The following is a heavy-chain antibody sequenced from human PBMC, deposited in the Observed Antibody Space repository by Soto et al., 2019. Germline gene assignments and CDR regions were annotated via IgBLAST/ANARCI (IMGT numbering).Heavy chain of an antibody. Sequence: QLQLQESGPGLVKPSETLSLTCTVSGGSISSSSYYWGWIRQPPGKGLEWIGSIYYSGSTYYNPALKGRVPISLDSSKNHFSRKPSSVTAADTPVYYCARHTPAIAISDHWGQGTLVTVSS. J-gene: IGHJ4*02. CDR2: IYYSGST. CDR3: ARHTPAIAISDH. CDR1: GGSISSSSYY. D-gene: IGHD2-15*01. V-gene: IGHV4-39*01.